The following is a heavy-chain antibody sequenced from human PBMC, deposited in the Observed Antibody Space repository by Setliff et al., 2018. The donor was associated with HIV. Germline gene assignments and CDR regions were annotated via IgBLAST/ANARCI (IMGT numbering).Heavy chain of an antibody. CDR1: GGTLSDYV. J-gene: IGHJ3*02. V-gene: IGHV1-69*13. Sequence: ASVKVSCKTSGGTLSDYVITWVRQAPGQGLEWMGMIIPMYNIPAYAQKFQGRVTFTADESTSTAYMELSSLSSEDTAVYYCARDQTGVAAAAFGGGSAWSDEGFDIWGQGTMVTV. D-gene: IGHD6-13*01. CDR2: IIPMYNIP. CDR3: ARDQTGVAAAAFGGGSAWSDEGFDI.